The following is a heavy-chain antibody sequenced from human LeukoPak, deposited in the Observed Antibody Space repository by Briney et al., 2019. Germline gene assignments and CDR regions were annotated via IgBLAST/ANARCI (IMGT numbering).Heavy chain of an antibody. D-gene: IGHD6-13*01. V-gene: IGHV3-23*01. Sequence: TGGSLRLSCAASGFTFSSYVMSSVRQAPGKGLEWVSTISGSGNGGNTYHADAVKGRFTISRDNSKSTLYLQMNSLRAEDTAIYYCAKDRITAAGTPFDSWGQGTLVTVSS. CDR2: ISGSGNGGNT. CDR1: GFTFSSYV. J-gene: IGHJ4*02. CDR3: AKDRITAAGTPFDS.